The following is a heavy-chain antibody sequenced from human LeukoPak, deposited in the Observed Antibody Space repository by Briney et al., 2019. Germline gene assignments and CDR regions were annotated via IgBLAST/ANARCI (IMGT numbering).Heavy chain of an antibody. CDR1: GFTFSSYS. Sequence: GGSLRLSCAASGFTFSSYSMNWVRQAPGKGLEWVSSISTSSNTIYYVDSVKGRFTISRDNPKNSLYLQMNSLRAEDTAVYYCARGPFTSGLFDYWGQGTLVTVSS. V-gene: IGHV3-21*01. CDR2: ISTSSNTI. J-gene: IGHJ4*02. D-gene: IGHD6-19*01. CDR3: ARGPFTSGLFDY.